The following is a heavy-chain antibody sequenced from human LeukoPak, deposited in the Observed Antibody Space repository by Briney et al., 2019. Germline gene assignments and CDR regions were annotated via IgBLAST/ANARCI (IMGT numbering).Heavy chain of an antibody. D-gene: IGHD1-26*01. CDR1: GGSFSGYY. CDR3: VRILGRYQEGMDV. Sequence: SETLSLTCAVYGGSFSGYYWGWVRQPPGTGLQWIATTYEGASLKSRVTISLDTSKNQYFLRLTSVTAADTAVYYCVRILGRYQEGMDVWGPGITVTVSS. J-gene: IGHJ6*02. V-gene: IGHV4-34*10. CDR2: T.